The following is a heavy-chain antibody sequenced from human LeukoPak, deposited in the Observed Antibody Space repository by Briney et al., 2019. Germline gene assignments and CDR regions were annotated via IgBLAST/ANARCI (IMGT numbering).Heavy chain of an antibody. CDR3: VRDFNWAFDY. V-gene: IGHV6-1*01. J-gene: IGHJ4*02. CDR2: ARYRSTWNA. Sequence: SQTLSLTCAISGDSVSSKSVSWNWIRQSPSRGLEYLGRARYRSTWNAFYSSSVQGRVTINADTSRNQVSLRLNSVTPEDTALYYCVRDFNWAFDYWGKGTLVTVSS. D-gene: IGHD7-27*01. CDR1: GDSVSSKSVS.